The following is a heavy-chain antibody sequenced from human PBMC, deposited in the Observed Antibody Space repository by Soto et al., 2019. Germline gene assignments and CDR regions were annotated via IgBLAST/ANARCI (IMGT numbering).Heavy chain of an antibody. CDR3: ARDAPRCDGDSCFDC. D-gene: IGHD2-21*01. J-gene: IGHJ4*02. CDR2: ISSSSSTI. V-gene: IGHV3-48*02. CDR1: GFTFSSYS. Sequence: EVQLMESGGGLVQPGGSLRLSCAASGFTFSSYSMHWVRQAPGKGLEWVSYISSSSSTIYYADSVKGRFTISRDNAKNSLYLQMNSLRDEDTAVYYCARDAPRCDGDSCFDCWGQGTLVTVSS.